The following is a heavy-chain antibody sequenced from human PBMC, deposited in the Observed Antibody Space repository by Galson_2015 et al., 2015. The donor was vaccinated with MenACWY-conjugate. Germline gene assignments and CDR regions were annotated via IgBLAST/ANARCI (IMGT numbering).Heavy chain of an antibody. CDR1: GFTFSGYW. J-gene: IGHJ4*01. CDR2: MNQDGSQK. V-gene: IGHV3-7*03. Sequence: SLRLSCAASGFTFSGYWMTWGRQAPGKGLEWVANMNQDGSQKYYVDSMKGRLTISRDNAKNLVYLQMNSLRVEDTAVYYCARGHYFDYWGHGTLVTV. CDR3: ARGHYFDY.